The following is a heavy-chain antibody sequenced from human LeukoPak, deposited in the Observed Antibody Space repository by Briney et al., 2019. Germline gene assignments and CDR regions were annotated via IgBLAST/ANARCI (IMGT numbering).Heavy chain of an antibody. D-gene: IGHD3-10*01. CDR1: GFTFRSYW. V-gene: IGHV3-7*01. CDR2: IKSDGSEK. Sequence: GGSLRLSCAASGFTFRSYWMAWVRQAPGKGLEWVANIKSDGSEKYSVDSVKGRFTISRDNAKNSLYLQMNSLRAEGTAVYYCAREEGTFDYWGRGTLVTVSS. CDR3: AREEGTFDY. J-gene: IGHJ4*02.